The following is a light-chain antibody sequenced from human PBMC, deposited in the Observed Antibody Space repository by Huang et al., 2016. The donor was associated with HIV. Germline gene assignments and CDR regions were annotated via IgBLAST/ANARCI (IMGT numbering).Light chain of an antibody. V-gene: IGKV1-5*03. CDR2: KAS. Sequence: DIQMTQSPSTLSASVGDRVTITCRASHSIGNWLAWDQQKLGQAPKLLITKASSLQSGVPSRFSGSGSGTEFTLTISSLQPDDFATYYCQQYNNYSPWTFGQGTKVEIK. CDR3: QQYNNYSPWT. J-gene: IGKJ1*01. CDR1: HSIGNW.